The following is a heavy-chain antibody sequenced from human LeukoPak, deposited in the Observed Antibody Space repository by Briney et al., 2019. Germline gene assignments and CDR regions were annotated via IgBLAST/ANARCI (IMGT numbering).Heavy chain of an antibody. V-gene: IGHV4-39*07. CDR2: ILYSGTT. CDR3: ARMAPFFGGVIH. Sequence: PSETLSLTCTVSGDTISTSFYYWDWIRQPPGKGLEWIGGILYSGTTYYNPSLKSRVAMSVHTSENQFSLRLISVTAADTAVYYCARMAPFFGGVIHWGQGTLVTVSS. CDR1: GDTISTSFYY. J-gene: IGHJ4*02. D-gene: IGHD3-16*02.